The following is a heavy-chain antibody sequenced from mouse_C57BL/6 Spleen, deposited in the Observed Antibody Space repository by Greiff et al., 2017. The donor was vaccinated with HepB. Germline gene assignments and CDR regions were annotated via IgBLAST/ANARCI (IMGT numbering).Heavy chain of an antibody. V-gene: IGHV5-16*01. CDR2: INYDGSST. D-gene: IGHD1-1*01. J-gene: IGHJ4*01. CDR3: ARDRGYYGSGAMDY. Sequence: EVKLVESEGGLVQPGSSMKLSCTASGFTFSDYYMAWVRQVPEKGLEWVANINYDGSSTYYLDSLKSRFIISRDNAKNILYLQMSSLKSEDTATYYCARDRGYYGSGAMDYWGQGTSVTVSS. CDR1: GFTFSDYY.